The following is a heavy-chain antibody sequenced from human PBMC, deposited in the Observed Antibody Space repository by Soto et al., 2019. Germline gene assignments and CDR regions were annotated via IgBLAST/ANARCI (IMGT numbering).Heavy chain of an antibody. Sequence: GSLRLSCAASGFTFSSYSMNWVRQAPGKGLEWVSSISSSSSYIYYADSVKGRFTISRDNAKNSLYLQMNSLRAEDTAVHYCAWSIAAAGRAADYYYYGMDVWGQGTTVTVSS. V-gene: IGHV3-21*01. CDR1: GFTFSSYS. CDR3: AWSIAAAGRAADYYYYGMDV. D-gene: IGHD6-13*01. CDR2: ISSSSSYI. J-gene: IGHJ6*02.